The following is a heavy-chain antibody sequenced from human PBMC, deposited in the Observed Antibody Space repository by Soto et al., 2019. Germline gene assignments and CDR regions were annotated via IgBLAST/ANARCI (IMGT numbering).Heavy chain of an antibody. CDR1: GFIFSNYD. Sequence: QVQLVESGGGVVQPGRSLRLSCAASGFIFSNYDMHWVRQAPGKGLEWVAVIWYDGSHESYADSVKGRFTISRDNSKNTLFLQMNSLRAEDTAVYYCARDRYSYDSRAYQGVDWYFDLWGRGTLVTVSS. V-gene: IGHV3-33*01. CDR3: ARDRYSYDSRAYQGVDWYFDL. CDR2: IWYDGSHE. J-gene: IGHJ2*01. D-gene: IGHD3-22*01.